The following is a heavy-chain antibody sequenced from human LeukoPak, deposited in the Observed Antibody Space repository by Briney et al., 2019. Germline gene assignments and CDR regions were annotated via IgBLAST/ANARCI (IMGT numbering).Heavy chain of an antibody. CDR1: GFIFDYYG. V-gene: IGHV3-20*04. CDR3: VRDLRTDYAFAS. CDR2: INWDGYSP. D-gene: IGHD4/OR15-4a*01. Sequence: PGGSLRLSCAAPGFIFDYYGMTSVRQSPGKGLEWVSRINWDGYSPGSVDSVRGRFTISRDNAKSPLYLQMNSLRPEDRALYYCVRDLRTDYAFASWGQGTLVTVSS. J-gene: IGHJ4*02.